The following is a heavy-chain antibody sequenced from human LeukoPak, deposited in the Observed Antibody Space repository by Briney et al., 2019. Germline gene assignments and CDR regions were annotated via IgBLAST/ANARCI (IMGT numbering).Heavy chain of an antibody. V-gene: IGHV1-2*06. CDR1: GYTFTGYY. CDR3: ARGYYGSGSYYVLDY. J-gene: IGHJ4*02. CDR2: INPNSDGT. Sequence: ASVKVSCKASGYTFTGYYMHWVRQAPGQGLEWMGRINPNSDGTNYAQKFQGRVTMTRDTSISTAYMELSRLRSDDTAVYYCARGYYGSGSYYVLDYWGQGTLVTVSS. D-gene: IGHD3-10*01.